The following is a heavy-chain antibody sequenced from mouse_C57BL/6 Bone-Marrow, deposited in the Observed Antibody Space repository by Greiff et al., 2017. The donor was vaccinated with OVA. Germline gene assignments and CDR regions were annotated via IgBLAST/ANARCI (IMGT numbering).Heavy chain of an antibody. CDR3: ARKKGSITTVGYAMDY. Sequence: VKLMESGPGLVQPSQSLSITCTVSGFSLTSYGVHWVRQSPGKGLEWLGVIWSGGSTDYNAAFISRLSISKDNSKSQVFFKMNSLQADDTAIYYCARKKGSITTVGYAMDYWGQGTSGTVSS. CDR2: IWSGGST. D-gene: IGHD1-1*01. CDR1: GFSLTSYG. V-gene: IGHV2-2*01. J-gene: IGHJ4*01.